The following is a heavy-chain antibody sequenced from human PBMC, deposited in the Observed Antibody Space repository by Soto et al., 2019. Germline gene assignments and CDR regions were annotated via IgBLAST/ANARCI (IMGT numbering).Heavy chain of an antibody. CDR1: GFTFSSYA. Sequence: GGSLRLSCAVSGFTFSSYAMHWVRQAPRKGLEWVAVISYDGSNKYYADSVKGRFTISRDNSKNTLYLQMNSLRAEDTAVYYCARDSKYSSSWSYYYYYGMDVWGQGTTVTVSS. CDR2: ISYDGSNK. D-gene: IGHD6-13*01. V-gene: IGHV3-30-3*01. CDR3: ARDSKYSSSWSYYYYYGMDV. J-gene: IGHJ6*02.